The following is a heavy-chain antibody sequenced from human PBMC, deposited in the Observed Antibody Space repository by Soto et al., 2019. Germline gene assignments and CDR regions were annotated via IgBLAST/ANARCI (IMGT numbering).Heavy chain of an antibody. V-gene: IGHV3-23*01. CDR1: GITISNYP. D-gene: IGHD3-10*01. Sequence: EVRLLESGGGLVQPGGSLRLSCAASGITISNYPMSWVRQAPGKGLEWVSGISGSGDRTYYADSAKGRFTISKDMSKNSLSLQVDSLGVDDTAVYFCVKDDGGSPSTPPLWGQGTLVTVSS. J-gene: IGHJ4*02. CDR3: VKDDGGSPSTPPL. CDR2: ISGSGDRT.